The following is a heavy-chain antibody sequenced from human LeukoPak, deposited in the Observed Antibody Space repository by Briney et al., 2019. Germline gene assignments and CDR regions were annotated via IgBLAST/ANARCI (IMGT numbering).Heavy chain of an antibody. CDR1: GGSFSGYY. Sequence: SETLSLTCAVYGGSFSGYYWSWLRQPPGKGLEWIGEINHSGSTNYNPSLKSRVTISVDTSKNQFSLKLSSVTAADTAVYYCARDIVVVAATSWFDPWGQGTLVTVSS. CDR3: ARDIVVVAATSWFDP. D-gene: IGHD2-15*01. J-gene: IGHJ5*02. V-gene: IGHV4-34*01. CDR2: INHSGST.